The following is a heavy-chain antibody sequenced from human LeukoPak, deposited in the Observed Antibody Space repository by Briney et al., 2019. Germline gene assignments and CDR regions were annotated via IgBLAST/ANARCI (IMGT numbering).Heavy chain of an antibody. CDR2: IRSKAYGGTT. CDR1: GFTFGDYA. J-gene: IGHJ5*02. D-gene: IGHD3-10*01. V-gene: IGHV3-49*04. CDR3: TRALGTMVRGAPFDP. Sequence: PGGSLRLSCTASGFTFGDYAMSWVRQAPGQGLEWVGFIRSKAYGGTTEYAASVKGRFTISRDDSKSLAYLQMNSLKTEATAVYYCTRALGTMVRGAPFDPWGQGTLVTVSS.